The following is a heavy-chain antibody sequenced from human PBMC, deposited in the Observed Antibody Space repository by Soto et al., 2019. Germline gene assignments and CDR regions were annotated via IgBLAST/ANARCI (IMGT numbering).Heavy chain of an antibody. CDR3: AREPGYCTNGVCHASYYYYGMDV. V-gene: IGHV1-18*01. Sequence: GASVKVSCKASGYTFTSYGISWVRQAPGQGLEWMGWISAYNGNTNYAQKLQGRVTMTTDTSTSTAYMELRSLRSDDTAVYYCAREPGYCTNGVCHASYYYYGMDVWGQGTTVTVSS. D-gene: IGHD2-8*01. CDR2: ISAYNGNT. CDR1: GYTFTSYG. J-gene: IGHJ6*02.